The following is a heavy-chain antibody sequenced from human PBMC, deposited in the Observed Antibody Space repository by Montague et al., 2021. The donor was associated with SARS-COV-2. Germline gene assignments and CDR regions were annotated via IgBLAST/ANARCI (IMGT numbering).Heavy chain of an antibody. CDR1: GFIFSNYA. V-gene: IGHV3-23*01. CDR3: AKDTATIRIAVALMDV. J-gene: IGHJ6*02. D-gene: IGHD6-19*01. Sequence: SLRLSCGASGFIFSNYAMTLVRQAPGKGLEWVSTMSGSGVRRDYSDSXRVRFTISRDSSKNTLYLQMNSLRVEDTAVYYCAKDTATIRIAVALMDVWGQGTTVIVSS. CDR2: MSGSGVRR.